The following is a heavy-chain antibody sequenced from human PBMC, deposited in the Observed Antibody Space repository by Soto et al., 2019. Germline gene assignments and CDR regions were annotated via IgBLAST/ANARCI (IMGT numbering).Heavy chain of an antibody. V-gene: IGHV3-23*01. CDR1: GFTFSSYA. CDR3: AKHPYCSSTSCKGTWFDP. CDR2: ISGSGGST. Sequence: GSLSLSCAASGFTFSSYAMSWVRQAPGKGLEWVSAISGSGGSTYYADSVKGRFTISRDNSKNTLYLQMNSLRAEDTAVYDCAKHPYCSSTSCKGTWFDPWGQG. J-gene: IGHJ5*02. D-gene: IGHD2-2*01.